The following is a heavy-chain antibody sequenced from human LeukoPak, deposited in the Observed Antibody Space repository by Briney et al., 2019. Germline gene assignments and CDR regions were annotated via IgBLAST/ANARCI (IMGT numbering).Heavy chain of an antibody. V-gene: IGHV1-69*13. CDR3: ARDDFWSGYSAYYFDY. J-gene: IGHJ4*02. Sequence: ASVKVSCKASGGTFSSYAISWVRQAPGHGLEWMGGIIPIFGTANYAQKFQGRVTITADESTSTAYMELSSLRSEDTAVYYCARDDFWSGYSAYYFDYWGQGTLVTVSS. CDR2: IIPIFGTA. D-gene: IGHD3-3*01. CDR1: GGTFSSYA.